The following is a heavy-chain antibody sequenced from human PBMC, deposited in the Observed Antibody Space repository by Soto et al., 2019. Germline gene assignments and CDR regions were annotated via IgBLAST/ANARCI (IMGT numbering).Heavy chain of an antibody. CDR3: ARAIKRWEVNYYFDY. Sequence: LLQSGAEVKEPGSSVRLSCQVSGSTFKNFAFSWVRQAPGQGPEWLGGIVVMSNAADYSQRFQDRVMITADTSTRTLYMELGSLTFDDTAVYYCARAIKRWEVNYYFDYWGQGTLVTVSS. V-gene: IGHV1-69*06. CDR1: GSTFKNFA. CDR2: IVVMSNAA. D-gene: IGHD1-26*01. J-gene: IGHJ4*02.